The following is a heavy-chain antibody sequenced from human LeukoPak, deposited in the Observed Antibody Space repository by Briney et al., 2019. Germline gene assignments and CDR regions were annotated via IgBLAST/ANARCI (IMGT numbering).Heavy chain of an antibody. J-gene: IGHJ4*02. V-gene: IGHV3-23*01. Sequence: GGSLRLSCAASGFSFSSYEMNWVRQAPGKGLEWVSAISGSGGSTYYADSVKGRFTISRDNSKNTLYLQMNSLRAEDTAVYYCAKDDVVGATGDLDYWGQGTLVTVSS. CDR1: GFSFSSYE. CDR3: AKDDVVGATGDLDY. CDR2: ISGSGGST. D-gene: IGHD1-26*01.